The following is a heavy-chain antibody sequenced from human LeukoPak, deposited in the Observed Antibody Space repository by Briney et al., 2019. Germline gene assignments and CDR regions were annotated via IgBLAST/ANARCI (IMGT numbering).Heavy chain of an antibody. CDR2: ISSSSSTI. V-gene: IGHV3-48*01. CDR1: GFTFSNYE. D-gene: IGHD2-15*01. Sequence: GGSLRLSCAASGFTFSNYEMNWVRQAPGKGLEWVSYISSSSSTIYYADSVKGRFTISRDNAKNSLYLQMNSLRAEDTAVYYCARARGGGSYYYYMDVWGKGTTVTVSS. J-gene: IGHJ6*03. CDR3: ARARGGGSYYYYMDV.